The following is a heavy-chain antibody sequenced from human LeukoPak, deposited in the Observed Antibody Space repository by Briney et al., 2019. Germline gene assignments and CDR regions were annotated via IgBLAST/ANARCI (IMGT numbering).Heavy chain of an antibody. CDR3: ATSIDAKIAPFDH. J-gene: IGHJ4*02. CDR2: INTKWEI. Sequence: PGGSLRLSCAASGFTFSNSAMRWVRQAPGKGLEWIGCINTKWEISYNPSLKSQVTTSVYTAKSQFTLRLTSVTAADTAVYYWATSIDAKIAPFDHWGQGAPVTVSS. CDR1: GFTFSNSA. D-gene: IGHD2-21*01. V-gene: IGHV4-4*09.